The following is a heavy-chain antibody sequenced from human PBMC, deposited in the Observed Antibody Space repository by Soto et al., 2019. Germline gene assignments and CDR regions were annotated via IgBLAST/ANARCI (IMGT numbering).Heavy chain of an antibody. V-gene: IGHV5-51*01. CDR3: ARREFYDSTGYPFDY. CDR2: IYPGDSDT. J-gene: IGHJ4*02. Sequence: GEFLKICCEGSGYSFSDYWIGCVRQMPGKGLERMGIIYPGDSDTRYSPSFQGQVTFSADKSISTAYLQWSSLKASDTAIYYWARREFYDSTGYPFDYWGQGTLVT. D-gene: IGHD3-22*01. CDR1: GYSFSDYW.